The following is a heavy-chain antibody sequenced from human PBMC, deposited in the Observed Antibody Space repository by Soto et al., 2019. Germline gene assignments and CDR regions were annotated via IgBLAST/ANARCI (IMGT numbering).Heavy chain of an antibody. J-gene: IGHJ4*02. V-gene: IGHV4-30-2*01. CDR3: ARAEAAPKVYYFDY. CDR2: IYHSGST. Sequence: PSETLSLTCAVSGGSISSGGYSWSWIRQPPGKGLEWIGYIYHSGSTYYNPSLKSRVTISVDRSKNQFSLKLSSVTAADTAVYYCARAEAAPKVYYFDYWGRGTLVTVSS. CDR1: GGSISSGGYS. D-gene: IGHD6-6*01.